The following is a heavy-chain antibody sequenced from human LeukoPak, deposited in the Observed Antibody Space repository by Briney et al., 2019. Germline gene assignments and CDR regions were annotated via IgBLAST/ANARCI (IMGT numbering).Heavy chain of an antibody. CDR1: GGSFSGYY. CDR3: ARVGLAAAAGLYYFDY. CDR2: INHSGST. Sequence: PSETLSLTCAVYGGSFSGYYWSWIRQPPGKGLEWIGEINHSGSTNYNPSFKSRVTISVDTSKNQFSLKVSSVTAADTAVYYCARVGLAAAAGLYYFDYWGQGTLVTVSS. V-gene: IGHV4-34*01. D-gene: IGHD6-13*01. J-gene: IGHJ4*02.